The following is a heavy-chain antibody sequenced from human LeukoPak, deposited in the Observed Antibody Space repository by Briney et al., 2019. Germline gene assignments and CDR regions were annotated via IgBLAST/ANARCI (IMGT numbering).Heavy chain of an antibody. CDR1: GYSFTSYW. D-gene: IGHD3-22*01. V-gene: IGHV5-51*01. CDR3: ARRSVDSSGTNWFDP. Sequence: GESLKTPCKGSGYSFTSYWIGWVRQMPGKGLEWMGIIYPGDSDTRYSPSFQGQVTISADKSISTAYLQWSSLKASDTAMYYCARRSVDSSGTNWFDPWGQGTLVTVSS. J-gene: IGHJ5*02. CDR2: IYPGDSDT.